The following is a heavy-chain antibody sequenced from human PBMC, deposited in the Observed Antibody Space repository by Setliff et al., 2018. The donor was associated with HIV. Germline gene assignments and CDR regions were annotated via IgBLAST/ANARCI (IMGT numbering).Heavy chain of an antibody. V-gene: IGHV4-39*01. CDR3: ARRFGEVYDWIDP. D-gene: IGHD3-10*01. Sequence: SETLSLTCSVSGGSISSSNNYWGWIRQPPGKGLEWIGSIYNSGSTYYNPSLKSRVTISVDTSKNQFSLKLSSVTAADTAVYYCARRFGEVYDWIDPWGQGTLVTVSS. J-gene: IGHJ5*02. CDR1: GGSISSSNNY. CDR2: IYNSGST.